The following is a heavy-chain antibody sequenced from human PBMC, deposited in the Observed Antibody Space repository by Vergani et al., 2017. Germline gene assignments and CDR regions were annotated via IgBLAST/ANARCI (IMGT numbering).Heavy chain of an antibody. J-gene: IGHJ4*01. CDR3: ARAYGRYDWFYY. CDR1: GFIFSTYA. V-gene: IGHV3-23*01. D-gene: IGHD1-20*01. Sequence: EVQLLESGGDLVQPGGSLRLSCTASGFIFSTYAMSWVRQAPGKGLEWVSGISASGGPTYYADSVKGRVNISRDNSKNTFYLKMNSLRVEDTAVYYWARAYGRYDWFYYWGQRTLVTVSS. CDR2: ISASGGPT.